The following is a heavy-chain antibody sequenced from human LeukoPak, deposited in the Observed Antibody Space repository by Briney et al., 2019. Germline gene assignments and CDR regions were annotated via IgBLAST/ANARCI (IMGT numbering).Heavy chain of an antibody. CDR3: ARLSRLDAFDI. CDR2: IYPGDSDT. J-gene: IGHJ3*02. Sequence: GESLKISFKSSGYSFTTYWIAWVRQMPGKGLEWMGIIYPGDSDTRYSPSFQGQVTISADKSISTAYLQWSSLKASDTAMYYCARLSRLDAFDIWGQGTMVTVSS. CDR1: GYSFTTYW. D-gene: IGHD3-22*01. V-gene: IGHV5-51*01.